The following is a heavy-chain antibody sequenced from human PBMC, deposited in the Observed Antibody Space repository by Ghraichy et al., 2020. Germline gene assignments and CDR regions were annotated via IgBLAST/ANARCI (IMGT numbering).Heavy chain of an antibody. CDR2: INHSGST. CDR1: GGSFSGYY. CDR3: ARGKRYYDFWSGQTGYDY. D-gene: IGHD3-3*01. V-gene: IGHV4-34*01. J-gene: IGHJ4*02. Sequence: SETLSLTCAVYGGSFSGYYWSWIRQPPGKGLEWIGEINHSGSTNYNPSLKSRVTISVDTSKNQFSLKLSSVTAADTAVYYCARGKRYYDFWSGQTGYDYWGQGTLVTVSS.